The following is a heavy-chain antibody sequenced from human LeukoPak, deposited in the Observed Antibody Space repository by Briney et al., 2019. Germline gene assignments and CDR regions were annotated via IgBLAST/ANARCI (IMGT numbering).Heavy chain of an antibody. V-gene: IGHV3-30*04. Sequence: GGSLRLSGVASGFTFSPYAMHWVRQAPGKGLEWVAVISYDGSYKHYADSVKGRFTISRDNSKNTLYLQMNSLGAEDTAVYYCARGTTVTWKPVDFWGQGTLVTVSS. CDR1: GFTFSPYA. J-gene: IGHJ4*02. CDR2: ISYDGSYK. CDR3: ARGTTVTWKPVDF. D-gene: IGHD4-11*01.